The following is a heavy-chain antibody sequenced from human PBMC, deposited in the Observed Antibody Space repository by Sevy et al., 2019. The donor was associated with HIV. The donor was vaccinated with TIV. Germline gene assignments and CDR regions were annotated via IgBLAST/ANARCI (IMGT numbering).Heavy chain of an antibody. Sequence: GESLKISCAASGFIFSSFAMSWVRQAPGKGLEWVSAISGSGHSTYNADSVKGRFTISRDISKNTLYLQMNSLRAEDTAVYYCAKEGNFWSGPDAFDIWGQGTTVTVSS. D-gene: IGHD3-3*01. J-gene: IGHJ3*02. V-gene: IGHV3-23*01. CDR1: GFIFSSFA. CDR3: AKEGNFWSGPDAFDI. CDR2: ISGSGHST.